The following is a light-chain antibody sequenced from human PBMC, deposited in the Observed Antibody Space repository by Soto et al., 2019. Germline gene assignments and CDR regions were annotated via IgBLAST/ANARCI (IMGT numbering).Light chain of an antibody. CDR2: EVS. V-gene: IGLV2-14*01. CDR1: SSDIGGSNY. CDR3: SSYTSISTAV. Sequence: QSALTQPASMSGSPGQSITISCTGTSSDIGGSNYVSWYQQHPGKAPKLMIFEVSNRPSGVSNRFSGSKSGNTASLTISGLQAEDEADYYCSSYTSISTAVFGTGTKVTVL. J-gene: IGLJ1*01.